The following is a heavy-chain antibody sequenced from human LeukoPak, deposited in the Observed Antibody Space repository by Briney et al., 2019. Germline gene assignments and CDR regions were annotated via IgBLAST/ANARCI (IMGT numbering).Heavy chain of an antibody. Sequence: GGSLRLSCAASGFTFSSYGMSWVRQAPGKGLEWVSAISGSGGSTYYADSVKGRFTISRDNSKNTLYLQMNSLRAEDTAVYYCARIIIAAAGPGDAFDIWGQGTMVTVSS. CDR2: ISGSGGST. J-gene: IGHJ3*02. CDR3: ARIIIAAAGPGDAFDI. CDR1: GFTFSSYG. D-gene: IGHD6-13*01. V-gene: IGHV3-23*01.